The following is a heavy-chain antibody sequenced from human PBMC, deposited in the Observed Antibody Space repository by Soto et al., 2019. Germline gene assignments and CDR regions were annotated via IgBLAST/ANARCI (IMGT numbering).Heavy chain of an antibody. J-gene: IGHJ1*01. V-gene: IGHV3-30*18. CDR1: GFTFSSYD. D-gene: IGHD2-15*01. Sequence: QVQLVESGGGVVQPGRSLRLSCAASGFTFSSYDMHWVRQATGKGLEWVAVISYDGSNKYYADSVKGRFTISRDNSKNTLYLQMNSLRAEDTAVYYCAKGVAVVVVVAATHEYFQHWGQGTLVTVSS. CDR2: ISYDGSNK. CDR3: AKGVAVVVVVAATHEYFQH.